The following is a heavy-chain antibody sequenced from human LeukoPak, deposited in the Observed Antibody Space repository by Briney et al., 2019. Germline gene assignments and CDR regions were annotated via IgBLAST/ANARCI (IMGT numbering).Heavy chain of an antibody. D-gene: IGHD6-13*01. Sequence: SETLSPTCTVSGGSVSSGSYYWSWIRQPPGKGLEWIGYIYYSGSTNYNPSLRSRVTISVDTSKNQFSLKLSSVTAADTAVYYCAKSIAAAGTGYGFDPWGQGTLVTVSS. CDR1: GGSVSSGSYY. J-gene: IGHJ5*02. V-gene: IGHV4-61*01. CDR2: IYYSGST. CDR3: AKSIAAAGTGYGFDP.